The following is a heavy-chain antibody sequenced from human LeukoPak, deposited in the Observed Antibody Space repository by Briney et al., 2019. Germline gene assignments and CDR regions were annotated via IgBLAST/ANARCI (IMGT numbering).Heavy chain of an antibody. J-gene: IGHJ4*02. Sequence: SETLSLTCAVYGGSFSGYYWSWIRQPPGKGLEWIGEINHSGSTNYNPSLKSRVTISVDTSKNQFSLKLSSVTAADTAVYYCATITRDNFDYWGQGTLVTVSS. CDR3: ATITRDNFDY. V-gene: IGHV4-34*01. CDR1: GGSFSGYY. D-gene: IGHD1-14*01. CDR2: INHSGST.